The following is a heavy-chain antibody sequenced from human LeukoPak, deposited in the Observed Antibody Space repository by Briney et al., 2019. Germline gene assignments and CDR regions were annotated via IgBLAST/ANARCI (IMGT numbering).Heavy chain of an antibody. V-gene: IGHV3-23*01. CDR1: GFTFSSYA. J-gene: IGHJ4*02. Sequence: GGSLRLSCAASGFTFSSYAMSWVRKAPGKGLEWVSAISGSGGSTYYADSVKGRFTISRDNSKNTLYLQMNSLRAEDAAVYYCAKVRGPAASDNYLDYWGQGTLVTVSS. D-gene: IGHD2-2*01. CDR2: ISGSGGST. CDR3: AKVRGPAASDNYLDY.